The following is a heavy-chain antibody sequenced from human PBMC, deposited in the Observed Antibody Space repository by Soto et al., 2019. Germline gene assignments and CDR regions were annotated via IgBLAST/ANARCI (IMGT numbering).Heavy chain of an antibody. D-gene: IGHD5-12*01. CDR2: IGPKNGDT. J-gene: IGHJ4*02. CDR3: GRGRSGEIVVFY. V-gene: IGHV1-2*02. CDR1: GYTFTGHY. Sequence: QVQLVQSGAEVKASGASVKVSCKTSGYTFTGHYIHWVRQAPGQSPEWVGEIGPKNGDTRYAQKFQGKVTMTKDTSITTVYMELTNLSPDDTAVYYCGRGRSGEIVVFYWGQGTLVTVHS.